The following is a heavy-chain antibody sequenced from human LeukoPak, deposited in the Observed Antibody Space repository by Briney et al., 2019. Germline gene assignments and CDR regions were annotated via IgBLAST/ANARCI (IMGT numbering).Heavy chain of an antibody. CDR2: MNPNSGNT. V-gene: IGHV1-8*01. D-gene: IGHD5-24*01. J-gene: IGHJ6*02. CDR1: GYTFTSYD. CDR3: ARFNSPGGRWLQHAYYYGMDV. Sequence: ASVKVSCKASGYTFTSYDINWVRQATGQGLEWMGWMNPNSGNTGYAQKFQGRVTMTRNTSISTAYMELSSLRSEDTAVYYCARFNSPGGRWLQHAYYYGMDVWGQGTTVTVYS.